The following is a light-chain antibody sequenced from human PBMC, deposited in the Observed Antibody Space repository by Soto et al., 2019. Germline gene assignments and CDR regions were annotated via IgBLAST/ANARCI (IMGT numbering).Light chain of an antibody. V-gene: IGKV1-39*01. J-gene: IGKJ1*01. CDR1: QSISSY. CDR2: AAS. CDR3: QQSYSTPPT. Sequence: DIQMTQSPSSLSASVGDRVTITCRASQSISSYLNWYQQKPGKAPKLLIYAASSLQSGVPSRFSGSGSGTDSTLTISSLQPEDFATYYCQQSYSTPPTFGQGTKVDSK.